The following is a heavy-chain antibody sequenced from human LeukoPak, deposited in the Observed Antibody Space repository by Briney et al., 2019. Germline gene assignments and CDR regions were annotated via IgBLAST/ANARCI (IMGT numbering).Heavy chain of an antibody. CDR2: ISGSGDNT. CDR3: ARASRGTTGTTLETNFDY. Sequence: SGGSLRLSCAASGFTFSTYAMSWVRQAPGKGLEWVSVISGSGDNTYYADSVKGRFTISRDNAKNSLYLQMNSLRAEDTAVYYCARASRGTTGTTLETNFDYWGQGTLVTVSS. D-gene: IGHD1-1*01. V-gene: IGHV3-23*01. CDR1: GFTFSTYA. J-gene: IGHJ4*02.